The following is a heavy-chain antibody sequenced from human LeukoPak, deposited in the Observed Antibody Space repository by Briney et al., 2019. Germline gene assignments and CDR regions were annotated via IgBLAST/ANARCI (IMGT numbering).Heavy chain of an antibody. CDR3: ARISSENAFDI. D-gene: IGHD3-22*01. CDR1: GFTFSSYW. J-gene: IGHJ3*02. V-gene: IGHV3-74*01. CDR2: INSDGSST. Sequence: PGGSLRLSCAASGFTFSSYWMHWARQAPGRGLVWVSRINSDGSSTSYADSVKGRFTISRDNAKNTLYLQMNSLRAEDTAVYYCARISSENAFDIWGQGTMLTVSS.